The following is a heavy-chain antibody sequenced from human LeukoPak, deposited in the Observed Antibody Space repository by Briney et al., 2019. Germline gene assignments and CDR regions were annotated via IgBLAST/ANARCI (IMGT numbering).Heavy chain of an antibody. V-gene: IGHV3-48*01. CDR2: ISRSGSII. CDR3: AKDRPYSGSRPSTGGFDY. CDR1: GFTFSSYS. Sequence: TGGSLRLSCAASGFTFSSYSMNWVRQAPGKGLEWVSYISRSGSIIYYADSVKGRFTISRDNAKNTLYLQMNSLRAEDTAVYYCAKDRPYSGSRPSTGGFDYWGQGTLVTVSS. J-gene: IGHJ4*02. D-gene: IGHD1-26*01.